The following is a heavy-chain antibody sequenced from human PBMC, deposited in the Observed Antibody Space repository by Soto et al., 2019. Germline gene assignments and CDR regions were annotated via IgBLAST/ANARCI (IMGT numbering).Heavy chain of an antibody. D-gene: IGHD6-13*01. Sequence: QVQLQESGPGLVKPSQTLSLTCTVSGGSISSGGYFWSWIRQHPGKGLEWIGYIYYSGSTYHNPSLKSRVTTSVDTSKNQFSLKLSSVTAADTAVYYCAREYSSSWYSALDYWGQGNLVIVSS. J-gene: IGHJ4*02. CDR1: GGSISSGGYF. CDR2: IYYSGST. V-gene: IGHV4-31*03. CDR3: AREYSSSWYSALDY.